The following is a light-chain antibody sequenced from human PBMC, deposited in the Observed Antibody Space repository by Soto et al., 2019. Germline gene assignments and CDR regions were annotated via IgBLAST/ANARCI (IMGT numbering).Light chain of an antibody. J-gene: IGKJ2*01. Sequence: EIVMTQSPLSLPVTPGEPASISCRSSQSLLHSSGYNYLHWYLQKPGQSPQLLIYLVSTRASGVPDRFSGSGSGIDFTLKISRVEADDVGVYYCLQDLQTPYTFGQGTKLEIK. CDR2: LVS. CDR3: LQDLQTPYT. CDR1: QSLLHSSGYNY. V-gene: IGKV2-28*01.